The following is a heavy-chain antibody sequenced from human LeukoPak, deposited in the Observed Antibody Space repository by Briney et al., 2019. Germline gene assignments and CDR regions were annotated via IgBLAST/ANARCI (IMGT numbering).Heavy chain of an antibody. CDR3: ARDAAVAGRAAKNFGY. V-gene: IGHV1-18*01. CDR1: GYTFTSYG. J-gene: IGHJ4*02. Sequence: ASVKVSCKASGYTFTSYGISWVRQAPGQGLEWMGWISAYNGNTNYAQKLQGRVTMTTDTSTSTAYMELRSLRSDDTAVYYCARDAAVAGRAAKNFGYWGQGTLVTVSS. D-gene: IGHD6-19*01. CDR2: ISAYNGNT.